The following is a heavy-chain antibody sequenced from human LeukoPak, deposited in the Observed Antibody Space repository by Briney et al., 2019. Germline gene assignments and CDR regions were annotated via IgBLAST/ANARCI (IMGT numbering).Heavy chain of an antibody. CDR1: GASISIGSLY. CDR3: AREGDSVYCSGGICYGWRNLDY. CDR2: IYTSGST. Sequence: PSETLSLSCTVSGASISIGSLYWSCIRQPAGKGLEWLGRIYTSGSTNYSPSLKSRVTISVDTSKNQFSLKLSSVSAADTAVYYCAREGDSVYCSGGICYGWRNLDYWGEGTLVTVSS. D-gene: IGHD2-15*01. J-gene: IGHJ4*02. V-gene: IGHV4-61*02.